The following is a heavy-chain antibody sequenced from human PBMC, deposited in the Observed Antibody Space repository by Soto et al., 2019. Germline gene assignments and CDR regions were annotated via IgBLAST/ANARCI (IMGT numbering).Heavy chain of an antibody. D-gene: IGHD3-9*01. CDR3: AVTVTGSRSPLAH. Sequence: QVQLVQSGAEVKKTGSSVKVSCKASGGTFSSNAISWVRQAPGQGLEWMGGIIPIYASPNYAQNFQGRVTVTADKATSTAYLELSCLKFADSAIYYCAVTVTGSRSPLAHWGRGTLVIVSS. CDR2: IIPIYASP. V-gene: IGHV1-69*06. CDR1: GGTFSSNA. J-gene: IGHJ4*02.